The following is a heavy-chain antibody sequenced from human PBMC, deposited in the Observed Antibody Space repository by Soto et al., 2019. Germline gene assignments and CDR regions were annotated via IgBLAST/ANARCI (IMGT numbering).Heavy chain of an antibody. Sequence: QVQLVESGGGVVQPGRSLRLSCAASGFTFSSYGMHWVRQAPGKGLEWVAVISYDGSNKYYADSVKGRFTISRDNSKNTLYLQMNSLRAEDTAVYYCAKVARRRTTVTTIDYWGQGTLVTVSS. CDR3: AKVARRRTTVTTIDY. J-gene: IGHJ4*02. V-gene: IGHV3-30*18. CDR1: GFTFSSYG. CDR2: ISYDGSNK. D-gene: IGHD4-17*01.